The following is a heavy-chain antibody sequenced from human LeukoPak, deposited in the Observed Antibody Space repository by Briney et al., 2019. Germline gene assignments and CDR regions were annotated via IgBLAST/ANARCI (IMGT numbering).Heavy chain of an antibody. V-gene: IGHV4-39*07. D-gene: IGHD2-8*01. J-gene: IGHJ3*02. CDR3: ARGVRRMTRAFDI. CDR2: INHSGST. CDR1: GGSISSSSYY. Sequence: KPSETLSLTCTVSGGSISSSSYYWSWIRQPPGKGLEWIGEINHSGSTNYNPSLKSRVTISVDTSKNQFSLKLSSVTAADTAVYYCARGVRRMTRAFDIWGQGTMVTVSS.